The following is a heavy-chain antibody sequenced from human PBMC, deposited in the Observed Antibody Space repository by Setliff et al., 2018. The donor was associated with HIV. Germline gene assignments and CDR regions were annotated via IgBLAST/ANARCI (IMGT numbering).Heavy chain of an antibody. CDR1: GYSISSGYS. V-gene: IGHV4-38-2*02. J-gene: IGHJ3*01. CDR3: ARVVGADDAFAF. Sequence: PSETLSLTCTVSGYSISSGYSWGWIRQPPGKGLEWIGSIYHSGSTCYNPSLKSRVTISVDTSKNQFSLKLSSVTAADTAVYYCARVVGADDAFAFWGQGTMVTVSS. CDR2: IYHSGST. D-gene: IGHD1-26*01.